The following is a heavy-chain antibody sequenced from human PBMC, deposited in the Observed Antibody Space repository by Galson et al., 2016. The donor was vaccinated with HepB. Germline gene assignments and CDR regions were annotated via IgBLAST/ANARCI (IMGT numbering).Heavy chain of an antibody. J-gene: IGHJ6*02. Sequence: SLRLSCAVSGLNISSYWLHWVRQAPGKGLVWVSRINRDGSSTGYADSVKGRFAISRDNAKNTLYLQMNSLRAEDSAVYYCASPRGSDCWSNYPYYYYAMEGWGLGTTVTVSS. V-gene: IGHV3-74*01. CDR1: GLNISSYW. D-gene: IGHD3-3*01. CDR3: ASPRGSDCWSNYPYYYYAMEG. CDR2: INRDGSST.